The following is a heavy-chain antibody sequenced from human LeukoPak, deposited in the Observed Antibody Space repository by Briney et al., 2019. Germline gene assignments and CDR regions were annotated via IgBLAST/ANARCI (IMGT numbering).Heavy chain of an antibody. CDR3: ARDLAVWSVAFDY. J-gene: IGHJ4*02. CDR1: GGSFSGYY. V-gene: IGHV4-59*01. D-gene: IGHD3-10*01. CDR2: IFYSGNT. Sequence: SETLSLTCAVYGGSFSGYYWSWIRQPPGKGLEWIGYIFYSGNTRYNPSLRSRVSISVDTSKNQFSLKLSSVTAADTAVYYCARDLAVWSVAFDYWGQGTLVTVSS.